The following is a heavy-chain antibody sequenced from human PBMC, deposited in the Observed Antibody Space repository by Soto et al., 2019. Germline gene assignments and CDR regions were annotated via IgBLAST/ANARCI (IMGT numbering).Heavy chain of an antibody. V-gene: IGHV3-49*01. CDR3: TRYRGEVVVVAAL. J-gene: IGHJ4*02. CDR1: GFSFGDYA. Sequence: EVQLVESGGGLVQPGRSLRLSCTGSGFSFGDYAMSWFRQAPGKGLEWLGFIRSKAYGGTTEYAASIKGRCTISRNGSKSIAYLQMSSLEVEDTAVYYCTRYRGEVVVVAALWGKGTLVTVCS. D-gene: IGHD2-15*01. CDR2: IRSKAYGGTT.